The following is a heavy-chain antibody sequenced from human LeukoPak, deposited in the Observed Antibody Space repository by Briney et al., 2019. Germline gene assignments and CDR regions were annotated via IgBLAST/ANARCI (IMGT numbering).Heavy chain of an antibody. V-gene: IGHV4-39*07. CDR3: TSHYDSSGYLPDS. CDR1: GGSISSSSYY. D-gene: IGHD3-22*01. CDR2: IYYSGST. Sequence: SETLSLTCTVSGGSISSSSYYWGWIRQPPGKGLEWIGSIYYSGSTYYNPSLKSRVTISVDTSKNQFSLKLSSVTAADTAVYYCTSHYDSSGYLPDSWGQGTLVTVSS. J-gene: IGHJ5*01.